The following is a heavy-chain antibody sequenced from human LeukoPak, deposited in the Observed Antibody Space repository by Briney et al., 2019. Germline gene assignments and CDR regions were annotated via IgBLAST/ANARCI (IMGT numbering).Heavy chain of an antibody. V-gene: IGHV4-59*01. CDR2: IYYSGST. Sequence: NSSETLSLTCSVSGGSISSYYWSWIRQPPGKGLEWIGYIYYSGSTNYNPSLKSRVTISVDTSKNQFSLKLSSVTAADTAVYYCAAWIQLMATGDYFDYWGQGTLVTVSS. CDR3: AAWIQLMATGDYFDY. D-gene: IGHD5-18*01. J-gene: IGHJ4*02. CDR1: GGSISSYY.